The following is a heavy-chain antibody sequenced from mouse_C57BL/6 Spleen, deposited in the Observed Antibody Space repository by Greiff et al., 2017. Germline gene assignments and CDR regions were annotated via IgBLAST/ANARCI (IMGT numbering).Heavy chain of an antibody. Sequence: QVQLQQSGAELVRPGASVTLSCKASGYTFTDYEMHWVKQTPVHGLEWIGAIDPETGGTAYNQKFKGKAILTADKSSSTAYMVLRSLTCEDSAVYDCTSDGRLRGRYSFDYWGQGTTLTVSS. CDR1: GYTFTDYE. V-gene: IGHV1-15*01. D-gene: IGHD2-2*01. CDR3: TSDGRLRGRYSFDY. J-gene: IGHJ2*01. CDR2: IDPETGGT.